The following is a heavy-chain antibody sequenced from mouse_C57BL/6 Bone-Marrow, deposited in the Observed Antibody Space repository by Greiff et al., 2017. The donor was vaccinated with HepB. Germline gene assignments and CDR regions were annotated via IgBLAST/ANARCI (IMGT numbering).Heavy chain of an antibody. CDR3: ARGTTVVYWYFDV. J-gene: IGHJ1*03. CDR1: GYTFTDYY. D-gene: IGHD1-1*01. Sequence: VQLKQSGPVLVKPGASVKMSCKASGYTFTDYYMNWVKQSHGKSLEWIGVINPYNGGTSYNQKFKGKATLTVDKSSSTAYMELNSLTSEDSAVYYCARGTTVVYWYFDVWGTGTTVTVSS. CDR2: INPYNGGT. V-gene: IGHV1-19*01.